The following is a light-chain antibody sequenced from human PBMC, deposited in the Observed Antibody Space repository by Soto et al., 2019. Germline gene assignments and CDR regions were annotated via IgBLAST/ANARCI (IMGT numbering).Light chain of an antibody. Sequence: EIVLTQSPGTLSLSPGERATLSCRASQSVTSTYLAWYQQKPGQPPRLLIYGASSRATGIPDRFSGSGSVTDFTLTISRLAPLYFAVYSCQQDGSSPLTFGQGNKV. J-gene: IGKJ1*01. CDR1: QSVTSTY. CDR2: GAS. V-gene: IGKV3-20*01. CDR3: QQDGSSPLT.